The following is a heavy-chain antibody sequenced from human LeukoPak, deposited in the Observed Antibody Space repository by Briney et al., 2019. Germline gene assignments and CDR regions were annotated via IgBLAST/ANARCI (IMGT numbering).Heavy chain of an antibody. J-gene: IGHJ5*02. CDR2: INHSGST. CDR1: GGSVSSGSYY. Sequence: TSETLSLTCSVSGGSVSSGSYYWSWIRQPPGKGLEWIGEINHSGSTNYNPSLKSRVTISVDTSKNQFSLKLSSVTAADTAVYYCARAGVFYCSSTSCYAHNRYNWFDPWGQGTLVTVSS. D-gene: IGHD2-2*01. V-gene: IGHV4-39*07. CDR3: ARAGVFYCSSTSCYAHNRYNWFDP.